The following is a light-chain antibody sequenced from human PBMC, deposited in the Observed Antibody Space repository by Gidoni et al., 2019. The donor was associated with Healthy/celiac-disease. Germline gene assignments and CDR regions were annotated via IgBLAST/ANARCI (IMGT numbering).Light chain of an antibody. CDR1: QSVLYSSNNKNY. CDR3: QQYYSTPYT. V-gene: IGKV4-1*01. J-gene: IGKJ2*01. Sequence: DIVMTQSPDSLAVSLGERATLNCKSSQSVLYSSNNKNYLAWYQKKPGQPPKLLIYWASTRESGVPDRFSGSGSGTDFTLTISSLQAADVAVYYCQQYYSTPYTFGQGTKLEI. CDR2: WAS.